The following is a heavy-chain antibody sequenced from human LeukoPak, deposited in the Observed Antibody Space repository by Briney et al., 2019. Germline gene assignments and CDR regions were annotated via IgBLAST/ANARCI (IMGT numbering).Heavy chain of an antibody. CDR1: GGSFSGYY. CDR3: ARGLLGQLGWFDP. CDR2: INHSGST. Sequence: SETLSLTCAVYGGSFSGYYWSWIRQPPGKGLEWIGEINHSGSTNYNPSLKSRVTISVDTSKNQFSLKLSSVTAADTAVYYCARGLLGQLGWFDPWGQGTLVTVSS. D-gene: IGHD6-13*01. V-gene: IGHV4-34*01. J-gene: IGHJ5*02.